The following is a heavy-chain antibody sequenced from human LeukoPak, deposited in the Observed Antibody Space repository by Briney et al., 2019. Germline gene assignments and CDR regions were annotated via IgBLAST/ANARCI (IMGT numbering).Heavy chain of an antibody. J-gene: IGHJ6*04. V-gene: IGHV3-53*01. CDR3: ARDAPYYYGSGSYSDV. CDR1: RFTVSSNY. Sequence: GGSLRLSCAASRFTVSSNYMSWVRQAPGKGLEWVSVIYSGGSTYYADSVKGRFTISRDNSKNTLYLQMNSLRAEDTAVYYCARDAPYYYGSGSYSDVWGKGTTVTISS. CDR2: IYSGGST. D-gene: IGHD3-10*01.